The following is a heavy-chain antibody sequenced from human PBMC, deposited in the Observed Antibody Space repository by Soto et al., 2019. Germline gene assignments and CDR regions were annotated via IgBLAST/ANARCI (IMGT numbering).Heavy chain of an antibody. CDR2: IGGTGGAA. CDR3: AKPEEVVRGFDF. CDR1: GFTFGHSA. V-gene: IGHV3-23*01. J-gene: IGHJ4*02. D-gene: IGHD3-10*01. Sequence: AGGSLRLSCAASGFTFGHSAMSWVRQAPGKGLEWVAAIGGTGGAAYYADSVKGRFTISRDNSRNTLFLQMNSLRVDDTAIYHCAKPEEVVRGFDFWGLGTLVTVSS.